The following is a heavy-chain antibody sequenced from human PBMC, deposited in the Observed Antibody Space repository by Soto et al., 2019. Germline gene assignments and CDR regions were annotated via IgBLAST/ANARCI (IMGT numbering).Heavy chain of an antibody. Sequence: ASVKVSCKASGYTFTSYAMHWVRQAPGQRLEWMGWINAGNGRTKYSQNLQGRVTMTTDTSTNTAYMELRSLRSDDTAVYYCARDFFESGRTWYDVFDPWGQGTMVTVSS. CDR1: GYTFTSYA. V-gene: IGHV1-3*01. CDR3: ARDFFESGRTWYDVFDP. CDR2: INAGNGRT. D-gene: IGHD3-9*01. J-gene: IGHJ3*01.